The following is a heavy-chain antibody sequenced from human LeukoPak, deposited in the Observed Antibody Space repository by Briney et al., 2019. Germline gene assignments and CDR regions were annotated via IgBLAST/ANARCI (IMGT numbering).Heavy chain of an antibody. J-gene: IGHJ4*02. Sequence: GGSLRLSCAASGFTFSSYSMNWVRQAPGKGLEWVSYISSTSSTIYYADSVKGRFIISRDNAKNSLYLQMNSLRAEDTAVYYCARTRVGATSPFDSWGQGTLVTVSS. V-gene: IGHV3-48*04. CDR1: GFTFSSYS. CDR3: ARTRVGATSPFDS. D-gene: IGHD1-26*01. CDR2: ISSTSSTI.